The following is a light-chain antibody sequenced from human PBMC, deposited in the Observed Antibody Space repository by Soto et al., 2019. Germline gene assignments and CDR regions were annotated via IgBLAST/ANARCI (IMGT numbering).Light chain of an antibody. CDR1: TRDIAGYNY. CDR3: TSFSSSTSLYV. V-gene: IGLV2-14*01. J-gene: IGLJ1*01. Sequence: QSVLTQPASVSGSLGQSITISCTGTTRDIAGYNYISWYQQLPGKAPKLMIYQVTIRPSGISNRFSGSKSGNTASLTISGLQAEDEADYYGTSFSSSTSLYVFGTGTKLTVL. CDR2: QVT.